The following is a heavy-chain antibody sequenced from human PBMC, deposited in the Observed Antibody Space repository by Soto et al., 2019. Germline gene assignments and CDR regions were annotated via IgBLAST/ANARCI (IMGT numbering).Heavy chain of an antibody. D-gene: IGHD1-7*01. J-gene: IGHJ5*01. CDR3: AGSPGLSRISGTTLGA. Sequence: ASVKVSCKASGGTFSSYAISWVRQAPGQGLEWMGGIIPIFGTANYAQKFQGRVTITADESTSTAYMELNSLRADDTAVYYCAGSPGLSRISGTTLGAWGQGTLVTVSS. CDR1: GGTFSSYA. CDR2: IIPIFGTA. V-gene: IGHV1-69*13.